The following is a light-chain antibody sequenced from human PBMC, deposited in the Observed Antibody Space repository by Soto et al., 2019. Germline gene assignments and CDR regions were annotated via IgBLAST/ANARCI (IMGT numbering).Light chain of an antibody. V-gene: IGLV2-14*01. CDR3: SAYTISSTDV. Sequence: LTQPASVSGSPGQSITISCTGTSSDVGNFNYVSWYQQHPGKAPKLMIYEVSNRPSGVSNRFSGSKSGNTASLTISGLQAEDEADYYCSAYTISSTDVFGSGTKVTVL. CDR2: EVS. CDR1: SSDVGNFNY. J-gene: IGLJ1*01.